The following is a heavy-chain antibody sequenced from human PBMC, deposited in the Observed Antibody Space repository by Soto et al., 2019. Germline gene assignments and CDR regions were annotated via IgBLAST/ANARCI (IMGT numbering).Heavy chain of an antibody. Sequence: EVQLVESGGDLVQRGGSLRLSCAASGFPFSSYWMHWVRHTPGKGLDWVARISGDGVTTYYADSVTGQFTVSIYNAKNTLSLQISGLRAEDTAVYYCAREYYGLLTGYYTDYWGQGTLVSVSS. CDR1: GFPFSSYW. J-gene: IGHJ4*02. CDR2: ISGDGVTT. V-gene: IGHV3-74*01. CDR3: AREYYGLLTGYYTDY. D-gene: IGHD3-9*01.